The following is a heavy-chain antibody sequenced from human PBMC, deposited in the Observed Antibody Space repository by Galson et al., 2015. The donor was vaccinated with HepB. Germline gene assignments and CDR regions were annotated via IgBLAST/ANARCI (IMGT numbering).Heavy chain of an antibody. D-gene: IGHD4-11*01. CDR3: ARGLYYSNYVGVWYFDY. J-gene: IGHJ4*02. V-gene: IGHV4-30-4*07. Sequence: TLSLTCAVSGGSISSGGYSWSWIRQPPGQGLEWIGYIYYSGSTYYNPSLKSRVTISVDTSKNQFSLKLSSVTAADTAVYYCARGLYYSNYVGVWYFDYWGQGTLVTVSS. CDR2: IYYSGST. CDR1: GGSISSGGYS.